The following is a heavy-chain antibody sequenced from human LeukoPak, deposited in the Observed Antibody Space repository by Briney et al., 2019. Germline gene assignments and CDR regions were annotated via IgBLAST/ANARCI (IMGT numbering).Heavy chain of an antibody. Sequence: GGSLRLSCAASGFTFSTYSMNWVRQAPGKGLEWVSYISSSSSTIYYADSVTGRFTISRDNAKNSLYLQMNSLRAEDTAVYYCARLAYYCTNGVCYTNAFDIWGQGTMVTVSS. CDR2: ISSSSSTI. J-gene: IGHJ3*02. CDR3: ARLAYYCTNGVCYTNAFDI. CDR1: GFTFSTYS. V-gene: IGHV3-48*01. D-gene: IGHD2-8*01.